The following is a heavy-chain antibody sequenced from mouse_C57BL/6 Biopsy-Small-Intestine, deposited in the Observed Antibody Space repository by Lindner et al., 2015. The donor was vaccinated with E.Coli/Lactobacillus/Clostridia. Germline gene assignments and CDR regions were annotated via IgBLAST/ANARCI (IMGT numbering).Heavy chain of an antibody. J-gene: IGHJ3*01. D-gene: IGHD1-2*01. Sequence: VQLQESGPELVKPGASVKISCKASGYAFSTSWMNWVKQRPGKGLEWIGRIYPGDGDTNYNGKFKGKATLTADKSSSTAFMQLSSLTSEDSAVYFCAREDYGSSPWFVYWGQGTLVTVSA. CDR1: GYAFSTSW. V-gene: IGHV1-82*01. CDR3: AREDYGSSPWFVY. CDR2: IYPGDGDT.